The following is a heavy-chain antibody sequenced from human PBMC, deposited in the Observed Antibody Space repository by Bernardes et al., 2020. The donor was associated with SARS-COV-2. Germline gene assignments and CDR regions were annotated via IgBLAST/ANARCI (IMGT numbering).Heavy chain of an antibody. J-gene: IGHJ3*02. CDR1: GFTFSSYG. CDR3: AKGSGSGWYRGAFDI. CDR2: ISYDGSNK. Sequence: GGSLRLSCAASGFTFSSYGMHWVRQAPGKGLEWVAVISYDGSNKYYADSVKGRFTISRDNSKNTLYLQMNSLRAEDTAVYYCAKGSGSGWYRGAFDIWGQGTMVTVSS. D-gene: IGHD6-19*01. V-gene: IGHV3-30*18.